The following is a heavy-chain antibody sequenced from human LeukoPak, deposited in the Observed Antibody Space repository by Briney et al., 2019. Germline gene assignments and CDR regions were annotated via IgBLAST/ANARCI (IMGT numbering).Heavy chain of an antibody. D-gene: IGHD3-10*01. CDR2: FDPEDGET. V-gene: IGHV1-24*01. Sequence: ASVKVSCKVSGYTLTELSMHWVRQAPGKGLEWMGGFDPEDGETIYAQKFQGRATMTEDTSTDTAYMELSRLRSDDTAVYYCARGYGSGSYSWFDPWGQGTLVTVSS. J-gene: IGHJ5*02. CDR1: GYTLTELS. CDR3: ARGYGSGSYSWFDP.